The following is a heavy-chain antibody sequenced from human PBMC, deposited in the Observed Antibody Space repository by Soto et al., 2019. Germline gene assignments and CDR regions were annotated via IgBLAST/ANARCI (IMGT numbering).Heavy chain of an antibody. D-gene: IGHD1-20*01. CDR3: ARGRGRVTGTTHDYYYYGMDV. CDR2: IIPIFGTA. Sequence: QVQLVQSGAEVKKPGSSVKVSCKASGGTFSSYAISWVRQAPGQGLEWMGGIIPIFGTANYAQKFQGRVTITADEATSTAYMELSSLRSEDTAVYYCARGRGRVTGTTHDYYYYGMDVWGQGTTVTVSS. V-gene: IGHV1-69*12. J-gene: IGHJ6*02. CDR1: GGTFSSYA.